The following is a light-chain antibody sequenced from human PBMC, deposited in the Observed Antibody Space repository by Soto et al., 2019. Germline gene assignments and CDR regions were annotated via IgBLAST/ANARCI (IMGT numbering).Light chain of an antibody. J-gene: IGKJ1*01. CDR2: KAS. Sequence: QMADRPSTQSASVGDRVTITCRASQSISRWLAWYQQKPGKAPNLLIYKASTLQSGVPSRFSGGGSGTEFTLTISSLQPDDCGTYYCQQYNDRWTFGQGPKV. CDR3: QQYNDRWT. V-gene: IGKV1-5*03. CDR1: QSISRW.